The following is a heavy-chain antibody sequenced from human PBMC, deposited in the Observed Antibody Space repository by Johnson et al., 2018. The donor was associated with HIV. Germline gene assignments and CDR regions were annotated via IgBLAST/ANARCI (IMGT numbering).Heavy chain of an antibody. CDR2: ISYDGSKR. D-gene: IGHD4-23*01. CDR3: ASGEDYGGNYGALDI. CDR1: GFTFSSYA. V-gene: IGHV3-30*01. Sequence: QMQLVESGGGVVQPGRSLRLSCAASGFTFSSYAMHWVRQAPGKGLEWVAVISYDGSKRYYADSVRGRFTISRDNSKNTLYLQVNGLRVEDTAVFYCASGEDYGGNYGALDIWGQGTMVTVSS. J-gene: IGHJ3*02.